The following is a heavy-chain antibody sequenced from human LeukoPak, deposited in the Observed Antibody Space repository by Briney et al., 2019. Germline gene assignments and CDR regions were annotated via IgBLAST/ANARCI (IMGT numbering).Heavy chain of an antibody. Sequence: SETLSLTCIVSGGSINSYYWSWIRQPPGKGLEWIGYIYYSGTTNYNPSLKSGVSISVDMSKNQFSLMLSSVTAADTAVYYCARDTPFCSDGVCLNWFDPWGQGTLVTVSS. CDR1: GGSINSYY. CDR3: ARDTPFCSDGVCLNWFDP. J-gene: IGHJ5*02. V-gene: IGHV4-59*01. D-gene: IGHD2-8*01. CDR2: IYYSGTT.